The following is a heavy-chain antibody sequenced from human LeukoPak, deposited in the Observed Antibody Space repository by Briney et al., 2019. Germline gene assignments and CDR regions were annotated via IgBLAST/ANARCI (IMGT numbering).Heavy chain of an antibody. D-gene: IGHD6-19*01. CDR2: ISGSGGST. J-gene: IGHJ5*02. V-gene: IGHV3-23*01. CDR1: GFTFSSYA. CDR3: AKDGGRWLVNNSFDH. Sequence: PGGSLRLSCAASGFTFSSYAMSWVRQAPGKGLEWVSAISGSGGSTYYADSVKGRFTISRDNSKNTLYLQMNSLRAEDTAVYYCAKDGGRWLVNNSFDHWGQGTLVTVSS.